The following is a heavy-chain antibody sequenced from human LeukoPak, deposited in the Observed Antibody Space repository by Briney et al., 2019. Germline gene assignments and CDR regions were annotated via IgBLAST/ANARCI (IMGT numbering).Heavy chain of an antibody. CDR3: ARNILTSDGL. J-gene: IGHJ4*02. D-gene: IGHD2-8*01. V-gene: IGHV3-7*01. CDR2: IKPDGSAK. CDR1: GFTFSSYW. Sequence: GGSLRLSCEGCGFTFSSYWINWDRQAQGKGLDWVATIKPDGSAKYYADSVKDPFTISRYNAKNSLYLQMNSLRVEDTAMYYCARNILTSDGLWGQRTLVTVSS.